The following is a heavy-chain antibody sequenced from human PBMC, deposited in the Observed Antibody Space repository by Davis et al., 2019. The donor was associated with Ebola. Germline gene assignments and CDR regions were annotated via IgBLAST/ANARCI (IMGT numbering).Heavy chain of an antibody. V-gene: IGHV3-48*03. J-gene: IGHJ6*02. CDR1: GFTFSSYE. Sequence: GGSLRLSCAASGFTFSSYEMNWVSQAPGKGLEWVSYISSSGSTIYYADSVKGRFTISRDNAKNSLYLQMNSLRAEDTAVYYCAREGYCTGGVCPLYYYGMDVWGQGTTVTVSS. CDR3: AREGYCTGGVCPLYYYGMDV. D-gene: IGHD2-8*02. CDR2: ISSSGSTI.